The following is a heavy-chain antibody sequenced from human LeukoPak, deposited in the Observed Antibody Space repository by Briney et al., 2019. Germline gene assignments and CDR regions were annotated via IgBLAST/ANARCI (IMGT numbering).Heavy chain of an antibody. D-gene: IGHD6-13*01. J-gene: IGHJ4*02. CDR2: IYYSGST. CDR3: ARDSSWYDY. CDR1: GGSISSYY. V-gene: IGHV4-59*01. Sequence: SGTLSLTCTVSGGSISSYYWSWIRQPPGKGLEWIGYIYYSGSTNYNPSLKSRVTISVDTSKNQFSLKLSSVTAADTAVYYCARDSSWYDYWGQGTLVTVSS.